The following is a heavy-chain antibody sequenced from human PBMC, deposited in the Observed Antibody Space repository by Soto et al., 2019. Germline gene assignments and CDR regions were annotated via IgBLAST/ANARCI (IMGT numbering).Heavy chain of an antibody. V-gene: IGHV3-33*01. D-gene: IGHD2-21*02. CDR2: IWYDGSNK. CDR3: ARDPNGGNSVGPNPPGGYGMDV. J-gene: IGHJ6*02. Sequence: AGGSLRLSCAASGFTFSSYGMHWVRQAPGKGLEWVAVIWYDGSNKYYADSVKGRFTISRDNSKNTLYLQMNSLRAEDTAVYYCARDPNGGNSVGPNPPGGYGMDVWGQGTTVTVSS. CDR1: GFTFSSYG.